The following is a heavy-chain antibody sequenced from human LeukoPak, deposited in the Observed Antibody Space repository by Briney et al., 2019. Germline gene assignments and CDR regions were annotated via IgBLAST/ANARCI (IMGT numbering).Heavy chain of an antibody. CDR2: IGSSSSAI. CDR1: GFTFSSYS. J-gene: IGHJ6*02. Sequence: GGSLRLSCAASGFTFSSYSMNWVRQAPGKGLEWVSYIGSSSSAIYYADSVKGRFTISRDNAKNTLYLQMNSLRDEDTAVYYCARDANYYYCMDVWGQGTTVTVSS. CDR3: ARDANYYYCMDV. V-gene: IGHV3-48*02.